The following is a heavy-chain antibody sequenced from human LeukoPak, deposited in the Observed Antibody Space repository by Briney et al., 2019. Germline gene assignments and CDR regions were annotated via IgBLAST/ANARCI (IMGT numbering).Heavy chain of an antibody. CDR3: AREATDRWLGNYFDY. Sequence: PGGSLRLSCAASGFTFSSYSMNWVRQAPGKGLEWVSSISSSSSYIYYADSVKGRFTISRDNAKNSLYLQMNSLRAEDTAVYYCAREATDRWLGNYFDYWGQGTLVTVSS. D-gene: IGHD3-22*01. CDR2: ISSSSSYI. J-gene: IGHJ4*02. V-gene: IGHV3-21*01. CDR1: GFTFSSYS.